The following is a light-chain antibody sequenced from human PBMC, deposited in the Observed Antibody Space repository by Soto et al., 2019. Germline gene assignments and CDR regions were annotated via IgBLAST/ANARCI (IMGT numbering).Light chain of an antibody. V-gene: IGKV3D-20*02. CDR2: DAS. CDR1: QSVSYY. Sequence: EIVLTQSPGTLSLSPGERATLSCRASQSVSYYLAWYQQKPGQAPRLLIYDASSRATGVPDRFSGSGSGTDFTLTISRLEPEDFAVYYCQQRYRWPPITFGQGTRLEIK. J-gene: IGKJ5*01. CDR3: QQRYRWPPIT.